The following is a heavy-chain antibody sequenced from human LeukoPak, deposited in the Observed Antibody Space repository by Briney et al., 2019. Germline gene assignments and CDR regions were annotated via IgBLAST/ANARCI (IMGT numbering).Heavy chain of an antibody. CDR3: TRGIAARY. V-gene: IGHV1-2*02. CDR2: INPNSGGT. CDR1: GYTFTGHY. Sequence: ASVKVSCKASGYTFTGHYMHWVRQAPGQGLEWMGWINPNSGGTNYAQKFQGRVTMTRDTSITTAYMDLSRLTYGDTAVYYCTRGIAARYWGQGTLVTVSS. D-gene: IGHD6-13*01. J-gene: IGHJ4*02.